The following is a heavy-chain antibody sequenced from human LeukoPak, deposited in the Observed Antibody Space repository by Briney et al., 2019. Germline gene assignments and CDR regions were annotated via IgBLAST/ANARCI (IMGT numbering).Heavy chain of an antibody. Sequence: SETLSLTCAVYGGSFSGYYWSWIRQPPGKGLEWIGEINHSGSTNYNPSLKSRVTIPVDTSKNQFSLKLSSVTAADTAVYYCARGSRIAAQDYWGQGTLVTVSS. J-gene: IGHJ4*02. CDR1: GGSFSGYY. CDR3: ARGSRIAAQDY. V-gene: IGHV4-34*01. D-gene: IGHD6-6*01. CDR2: INHSGST.